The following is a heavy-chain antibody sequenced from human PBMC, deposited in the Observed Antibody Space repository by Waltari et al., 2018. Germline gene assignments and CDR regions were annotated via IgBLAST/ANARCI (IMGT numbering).Heavy chain of an antibody. CDR3: ARDWRRSLEYLDWLLFALDY. CDR2: SSGSGDSV. CDR1: GFTFSSHA. Sequence: ELQLLEAGGGLVQPGGSLRLSCGASGFTFSSHATDWVRQAPGKGLEWVSASSGSGDSVFYAEYVKGRFTVARDKSKNTLFLEMNSLRAEDTAVYFCARDWRRSLEYLDWLLFALDYWGQGTLVTVSS. V-gene: IGHV3-23*01. J-gene: IGHJ4*02. D-gene: IGHD3-9*01.